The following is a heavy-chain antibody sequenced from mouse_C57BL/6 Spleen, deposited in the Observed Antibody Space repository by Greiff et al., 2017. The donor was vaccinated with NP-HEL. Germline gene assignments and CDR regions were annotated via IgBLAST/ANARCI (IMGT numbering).Heavy chain of an antibody. CDR1: GYTFTDYN. Sequence: EVQVVESGPELVKPGASVKMSCKASGYTFTDYNMHWVKQSHGKSLEWIGYINPNNGGTSYNQKFKGKATLTVNKSSSTAYMELRSLTSEDSAVYYCADGYYLAWFAYWGQGTLVTVSA. V-gene: IGHV1-22*01. D-gene: IGHD2-3*01. CDR3: ADGYYLAWFAY. J-gene: IGHJ3*01. CDR2: INPNNGGT.